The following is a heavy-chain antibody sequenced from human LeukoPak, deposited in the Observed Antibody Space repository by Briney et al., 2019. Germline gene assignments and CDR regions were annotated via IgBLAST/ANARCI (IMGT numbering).Heavy chain of an antibody. V-gene: IGHV3-23*01. J-gene: IGHJ4*02. CDR1: GFTFSSYA. D-gene: IGHD6-19*01. Sequence: EGSLRLSCAASGFTFSSYAMSWVHQAPGKGLEWVSAISGSGGSTYYADSVKGRFTISRDNSKNTLYLQMNSLRAEDTAVYYCAKTRGSGWPSSLDYWGQGTLVTISS. CDR2: ISGSGGST. CDR3: AKTRGSGWPSSLDY.